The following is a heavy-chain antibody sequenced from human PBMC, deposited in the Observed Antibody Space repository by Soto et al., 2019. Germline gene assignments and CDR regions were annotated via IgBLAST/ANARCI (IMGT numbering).Heavy chain of an antibody. Sequence: EVQLVESGGGLVQPGGSLRLSCAASGFTFSSYRMNWVRQAPGKGLEWVSYISSSSSTIYYAASVKGRFTISRDNAKNAVYLQMNSLRAAATAVYYCARHPERIAQIGGFDPWGQGTLVTVSS. D-gene: IGHD6-13*01. V-gene: IGHV3-48*01. J-gene: IGHJ5*02. CDR2: ISSSSSTI. CDR3: ARHPERIAQIGGFDP. CDR1: GFTFSSYR.